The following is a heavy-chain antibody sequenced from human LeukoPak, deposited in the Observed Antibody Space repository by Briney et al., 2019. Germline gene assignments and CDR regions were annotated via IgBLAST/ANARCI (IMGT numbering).Heavy chain of an antibody. CDR2: INHSGST. CDR3: ASAGRSSSSYWFDP. Sequence: PSETLSLTCAVSGYSISSDNYWVWIRQPPGKGLEWIGEINHSGSTNYNPSLKSRVTISVDTSKNQFSLKLSSVTAADTAVYYCASAGRSSSSYWFDPWGQGTLVTVSS. D-gene: IGHD6-6*01. CDR1: GYSISSDNY. J-gene: IGHJ5*02. V-gene: IGHV4-38-2*01.